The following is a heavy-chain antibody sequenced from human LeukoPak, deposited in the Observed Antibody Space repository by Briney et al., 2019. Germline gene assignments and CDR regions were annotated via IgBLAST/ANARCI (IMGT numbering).Heavy chain of an antibody. Sequence: ASVKGSCKASGYTFTGYYMHWVRQAPGQGLEWMGWINPNSGGTNYAQKFHGRVTMTRDTSISTAYMELSRLRSDDTAVYYCARVRRYCSSTSCYVCWGQGTLVTVSS. CDR3: ARVRRYCSSTSCYVC. CDR2: INPNSGGT. V-gene: IGHV1-2*02. J-gene: IGHJ4*02. CDR1: GYTFTGYY. D-gene: IGHD2-2*01.